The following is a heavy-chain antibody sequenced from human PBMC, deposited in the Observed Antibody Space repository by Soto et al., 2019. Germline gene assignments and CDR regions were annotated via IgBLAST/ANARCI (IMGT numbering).Heavy chain of an antibody. CDR2: MYSGGST. CDR1: GFNVSRNY. J-gene: IGHJ4*02. D-gene: IGHD3-3*02. CDR3: AKESEGPFTY. V-gene: IGHV3-66*01. Sequence: GGSLRLSCAASGFNVSRNYMSWVRQAPGKGLEWVSVMYSGGSTNYVDSVKGRFTIFRDNSKNTVYLQMNSLRAEDTAVYYCAKESEGPFTYWGQGTLVTVS.